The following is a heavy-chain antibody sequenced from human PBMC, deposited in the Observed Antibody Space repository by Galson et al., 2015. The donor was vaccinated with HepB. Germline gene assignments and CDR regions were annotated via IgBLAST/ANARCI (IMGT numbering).Heavy chain of an antibody. Sequence: QSGAEVKKPGASVKVSCKASGYTFTSYGISRVRQAPGQGLEWMGWISAYNGNTNYAQKLQGRVTMTTDTSTSTAYMELRSLRSDDTAVYYCARDSTYYDILTDPTENYMDVWGKGTTVTVSS. J-gene: IGHJ6*03. D-gene: IGHD3-9*01. V-gene: IGHV1-18*01. CDR1: GYTFTSYG. CDR2: ISAYNGNT. CDR3: ARDSTYYDILTDPTENYMDV.